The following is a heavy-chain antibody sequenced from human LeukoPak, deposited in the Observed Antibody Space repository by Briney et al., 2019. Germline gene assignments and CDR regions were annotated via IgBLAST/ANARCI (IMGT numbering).Heavy chain of an antibody. Sequence: GGSLRLSCAASGFTFSSYEMNWVRQAPGKGLEWVSYVSSSGSTIYYADSVKGRFTISRDNAKNSLYLQMNSLRAEDTAVYYCARLGYSSSWYHDYWGQGTPVTVSS. CDR3: ARLGYSSSWYHDY. J-gene: IGHJ4*02. CDR1: GFTFSSYE. D-gene: IGHD6-13*01. CDR2: VSSSGSTI. V-gene: IGHV3-48*03.